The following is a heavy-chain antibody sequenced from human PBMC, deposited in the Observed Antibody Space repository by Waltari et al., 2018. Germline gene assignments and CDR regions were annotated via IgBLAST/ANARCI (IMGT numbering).Heavy chain of an antibody. CDR1: GDSISTYY. CDR3: ARQARNNWNQKWFDP. V-gene: IGHV4-59*08. J-gene: IGHJ5*02. Sequence: QVQLQESGPGLVKPSETLSRTCTVSGDSISTYYWTWIRQPPGKGLELVGYVHYSGTTIYNPSLNSRVTISIDTSQNQFSLKLTSVTAADTAVYFCARQARNNWNQKWFDPWGQGALVTVSS. D-gene: IGHD1-20*01. CDR2: VHYSGTT.